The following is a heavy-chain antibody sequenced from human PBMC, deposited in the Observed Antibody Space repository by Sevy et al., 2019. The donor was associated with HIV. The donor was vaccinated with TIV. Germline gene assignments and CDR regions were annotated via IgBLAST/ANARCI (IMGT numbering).Heavy chain of an antibody. CDR3: AKSGNIPVGIAVAGPYDAFFDY. D-gene: IGHD6-19*01. Sequence: GGSLRLSCAASGFSISGYGMHWVRQAPGKGLEWVAVIWYDGTNKEYADSVKGRFTISRDNSKNTLYLQMNSLRAEDTAVYYCAKSGNIPVGIAVAGPYDAFFDYWGQGTLVTVSS. CDR2: IWYDGTNK. CDR1: GFSISGYG. J-gene: IGHJ4*02. V-gene: IGHV3-33*06.